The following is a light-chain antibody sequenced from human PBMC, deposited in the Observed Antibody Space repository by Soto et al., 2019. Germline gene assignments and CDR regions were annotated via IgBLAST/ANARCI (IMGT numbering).Light chain of an antibody. CDR1: QSISSR. CDR2: AAS. Sequence: DIQMTQSPSTLSGSVGDRVTITCRASQSISSRLSWYQQKPGKAPNLLLYAASRLQSGVPSRFSGSGSGTEFTLTISSLQPEDFATYYCQQSYSRVTLGQGTKVDIK. J-gene: IGKJ1*01. CDR3: QQSYSRVT. V-gene: IGKV1-39*01.